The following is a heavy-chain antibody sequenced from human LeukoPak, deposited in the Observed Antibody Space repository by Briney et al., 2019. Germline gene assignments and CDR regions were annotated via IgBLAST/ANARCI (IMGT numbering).Heavy chain of an antibody. D-gene: IGHD3-10*01. V-gene: IGHV1-69*01. Sequence: SVKVSCKASGGTFSSYAISWVRQAPGQGLERMGGIIPIFGTANYAQKFQGRDTITADESTSTAYMELSSLRSEDTAVYYCARASGSGSYYSRVYYFDYWGQGTLVTVSS. CDR1: GGTFSSYA. J-gene: IGHJ4*02. CDR2: IIPIFGTA. CDR3: ARASGSGSYYSRVYYFDY.